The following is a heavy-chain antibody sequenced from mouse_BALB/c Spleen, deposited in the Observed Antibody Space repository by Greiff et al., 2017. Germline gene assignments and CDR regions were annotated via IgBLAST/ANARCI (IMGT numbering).Heavy chain of an antibody. V-gene: IGHV14-3*02. D-gene: IGHD2-3*01. CDR3: AVYDGYYVGWYFDV. CDR2: IDPANGNT. Sequence: VQLQQSGAELVKPGASVKLSCTASGFNIKDTYMHWVKQRPEQGLEWIGRIDPANGNTKSDPKFQGKATITADTSSNTTYLQLRRMTSEDTAVYYCAVYDGYYVGWYFDVWGAGTTVTVSS. J-gene: IGHJ1*01. CDR1: GFNIKDTY.